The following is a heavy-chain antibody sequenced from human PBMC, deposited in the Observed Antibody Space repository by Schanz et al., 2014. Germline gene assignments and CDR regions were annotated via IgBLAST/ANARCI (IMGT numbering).Heavy chain of an antibody. D-gene: IGHD3-10*01. CDR2: IYSSGST. J-gene: IGHJ6*02. CDR1: GFTVSNSY. Sequence: DVQLVDSGGGLVQPGGSLRLSCAASGFTVSNSYIHWVRQAPGKGLEWVSTIYSSGSTYYADSLRGRFTISRDNSMNTVYLQMNSLRSDDAAVYYCARAQGVIRLYYGVDVWGQGTTVTVSS. CDR3: ARAQGVIRLYYGVDV. V-gene: IGHV3-53*04.